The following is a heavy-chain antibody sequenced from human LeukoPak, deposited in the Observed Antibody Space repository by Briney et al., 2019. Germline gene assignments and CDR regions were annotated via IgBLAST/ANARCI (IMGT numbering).Heavy chain of an antibody. CDR1: GGSFRGYY. J-gene: IGHJ6*02. Sequence: SETLSLTCAVYGGSFRGYYWSWIRQPPGKGLEWIGEINHSGSTNYNPSLKSRVTISVDTSKNQFSLKLSSVTAADTAVYYCARGRVLEWLLIYYYYGMDVWGQGTTVTVSS. CDR2: INHSGST. V-gene: IGHV4-34*01. CDR3: ARGRVLEWLLIYYYYGMDV. D-gene: IGHD3-3*01.